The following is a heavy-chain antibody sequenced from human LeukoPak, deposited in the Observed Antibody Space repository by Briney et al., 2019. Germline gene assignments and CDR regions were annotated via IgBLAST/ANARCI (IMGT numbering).Heavy chain of an antibody. Sequence: SQTLSLTCAISGDSVSSNSAAWNWIRQSPPRGLEWLGRTYYRSKWYNDYAVSVKSRITINPDTSKNQFSLQLNSVTPKDTAVYYCARGRLEQQLENWFDPWGQGTLVTVSS. V-gene: IGHV6-1*01. J-gene: IGHJ5*02. CDR3: ARGRLEQQLENWFDP. D-gene: IGHD6-13*01. CDR2: TYYRSKWYN. CDR1: GDSVSSNSAA.